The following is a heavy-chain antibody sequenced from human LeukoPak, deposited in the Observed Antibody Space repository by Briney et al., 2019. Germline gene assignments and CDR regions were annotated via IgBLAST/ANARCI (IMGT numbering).Heavy chain of an antibody. D-gene: IGHD3-16*01. J-gene: IGHJ4*02. CDR3: ARDGFGTGSN. V-gene: IGHV3-7*03. Sequence: GGSLRLSCTASGFTFGDYALSWFRQAPGKGLEWVANIKQDGSEKNYVDSVKGRFIISRDNAKNSLYLQMNTLRADDTAVYYCARDGFGTGSNWGQGTLVTVSS. CDR2: IKQDGSEK. CDR1: GFTFGDYA.